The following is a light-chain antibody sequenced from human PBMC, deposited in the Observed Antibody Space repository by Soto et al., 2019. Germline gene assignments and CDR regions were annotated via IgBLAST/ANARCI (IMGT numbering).Light chain of an antibody. CDR1: RGSIATNY. CDR2: EDT. J-gene: IGLJ2*01. V-gene: IGLV6-57*02. CDR3: QSYDGSNPDVV. Sequence: NFMLTQPHSVSESPGKTVPISCTGSRGSIATNYVQWYQQRPGSAPTTVIYEDTQRPSGVPERFSGSIDISSNSASLTIAGLKTEDEADYYCQSYDGSNPDVVFGGGTKVTVL.